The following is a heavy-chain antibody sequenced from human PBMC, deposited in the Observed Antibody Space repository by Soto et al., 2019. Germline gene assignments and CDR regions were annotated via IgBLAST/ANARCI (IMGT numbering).Heavy chain of an antibody. CDR3: ARDRGAVAGTRFYYGMDV. CDR2: IWYDGTNK. Sequence: QVQLVESGGGVVQPGRSLRLSCAASGFTFSSYGMHWVRQAPDKGLEWVAVIWYDGTNKYYTDSGKGRFTISRDNSKNTLYLQMNSLRAEDTAVYYCARDRGAVAGTRFYYGMDVWGQGTMVTVSS. CDR1: GFTFSSYG. D-gene: IGHD6-13*01. V-gene: IGHV3-33*01. J-gene: IGHJ6*02.